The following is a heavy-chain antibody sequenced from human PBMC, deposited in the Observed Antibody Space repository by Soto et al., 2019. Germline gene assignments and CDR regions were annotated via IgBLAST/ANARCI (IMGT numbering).Heavy chain of an antibody. CDR1: GYTFTCYG. Sequence: GSAVKVSCKASGYTFTCYGISWVRQAPGQGLEWMGWISAYNGNTNYAQKVQGRVTMTTDTSTSTAYMELRSLRSADTAVYYCARVCEWELLLGADYWGQGTLVSVSS. V-gene: IGHV1-18*01. J-gene: IGHJ4*02. CDR3: ARVCEWELLLGADY. CDR2: ISAYNGNT. D-gene: IGHD1-26*01.